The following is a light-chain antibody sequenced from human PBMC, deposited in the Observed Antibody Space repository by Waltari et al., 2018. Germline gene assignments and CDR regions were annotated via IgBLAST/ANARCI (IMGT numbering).Light chain of an antibody. CDR1: SRDVGAYDY. J-gene: IGLJ1*01. Sequence: QSALTQPPSASGSPGQSVTISCTGTSRDVGAYDYVSWYQHYPGNAPRLLIYEVRKRPAGVPDRFSRPKSGHTASLTVSGLQAEDEADYYCSSYGGSDSYVFGSGTKVTV. CDR2: EVR. CDR3: SSYGGSDSYV. V-gene: IGLV2-8*01.